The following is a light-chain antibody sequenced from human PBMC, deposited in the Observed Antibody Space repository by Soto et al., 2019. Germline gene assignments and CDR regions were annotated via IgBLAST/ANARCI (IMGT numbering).Light chain of an antibody. CDR2: AAS. V-gene: IGKV1-39*01. CDR3: RQIYSTPQFT. J-gene: IGKJ4*01. Sequence: PYYLSASVGDRLTIACRASHSIRTYLNWYQQKPGKAPTLLIYAASILQSGVPSRFSGSGSGTDFTLTISSLQPAEYATRYCRQIYSTPQFTFGEGTKLDIK. CDR1: HSIRTY.